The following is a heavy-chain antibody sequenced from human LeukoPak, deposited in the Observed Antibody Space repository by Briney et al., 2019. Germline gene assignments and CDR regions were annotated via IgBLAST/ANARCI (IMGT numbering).Heavy chain of an antibody. V-gene: IGHV4-39*07. CDR2: IYYSGST. CDR3: ARDTDYGSGFDAFDI. D-gene: IGHD3-10*01. Sequence: SETLSLTCTVSGGSISSSSYYWGWIRQPPGKGLEWIGSIYYSGSTYYNPSLKSRVTISVDTSKNQFSLKLSSVTAADTAVYYCARDTDYGSGFDAFDIWGQGTMVTVSS. CDR1: GGSISSSSYY. J-gene: IGHJ3*02.